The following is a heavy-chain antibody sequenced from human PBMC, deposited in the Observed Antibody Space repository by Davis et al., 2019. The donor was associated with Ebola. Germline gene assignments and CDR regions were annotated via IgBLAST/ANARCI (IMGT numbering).Heavy chain of an antibody. V-gene: IGHV5-51*01. J-gene: IGHJ6*02. CDR2: IYPGDSTT. Sequence: PGGSLRLSCKTSGYSFNIYWSAWVRQLPGKGLEWMGIIYPGDSTTKYSPSFQGQVTMSADKSNSTAYLQWSGLQASESAIYYCARTGKSHYAMDDWGQGTTVAVSS. CDR3: ARTGKSHYAMDD. CDR1: GYSFNIYW. D-gene: IGHD4-23*01.